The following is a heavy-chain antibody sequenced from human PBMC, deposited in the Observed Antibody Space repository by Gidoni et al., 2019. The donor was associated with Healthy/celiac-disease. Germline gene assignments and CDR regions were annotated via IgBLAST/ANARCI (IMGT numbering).Heavy chain of an antibody. V-gene: IGHV3-30*18. CDR2: ISYDESNK. J-gene: IGHJ4*02. CDR3: AKDKNAQYSTFDY. D-gene: IGHD6-6*01. CDR1: GFTLSSYG. Sequence: QVQLVESGGGVVQPGRSLRLSCAASGFTLSSYGMHWGRQAPGKGLEWVEVISYDESNKYYADSVKGRFTISRDNSKNTLYLQMNSLRAEDTAVYYCAKDKNAQYSTFDYWGQGTLVTVSS.